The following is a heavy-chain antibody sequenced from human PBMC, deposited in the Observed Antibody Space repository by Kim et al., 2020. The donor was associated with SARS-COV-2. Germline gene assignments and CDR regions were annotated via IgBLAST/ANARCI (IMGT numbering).Heavy chain of an antibody. Sequence: GGSLRLSCVASGFTFGNYGMSWVRQAPGKGLEWVSTIKKGGREKYYLDSVRGRFTISRDNAKNSLNLQMNNLRAEDSAVYSCAKHTLPGDSSSNFHNFD. J-gene: IGHJ4*01. CDR3: AKHTLPGDSSSNFHNFD. CDR2: IKKGGREK. D-gene: IGHD2-21*02. CDR1: GFTFGNYG. V-gene: IGHV3-7*01.